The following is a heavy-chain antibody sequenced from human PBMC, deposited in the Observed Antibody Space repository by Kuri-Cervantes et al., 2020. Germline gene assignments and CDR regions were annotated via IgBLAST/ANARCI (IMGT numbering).Heavy chain of an antibody. CDR3: ATLVASSYYYDSSGSFDY. CDR1: GFTFDDYA. CDR2: TSWNSGSI. Sequence: GGSLRLSCAASGFTFDDYAMHWVRQAPGKGLEWVSGTSWNSGSIGYADSVKGRFTISRDNAKNSLYLQMNSLRAEDTALYYCATLVASSYYYDSSGSFDYWGQGTLVTVSS. V-gene: IGHV3-9*01. J-gene: IGHJ4*02. D-gene: IGHD3-22*01.